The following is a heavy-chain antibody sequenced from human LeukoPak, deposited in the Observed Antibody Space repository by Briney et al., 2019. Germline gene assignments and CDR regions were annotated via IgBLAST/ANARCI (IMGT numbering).Heavy chain of an antibody. CDR3: ARDGGYCGRSSCYAFY. J-gene: IGHJ4*02. CDR2: INPSGGST. V-gene: IGHV1-46*01. Sequence: ASVKVSCKASGYTFASFYMHWVRQAPGQGLEWMGIINPSGGSTTYAQKFQGRVTMTRDTSTSTVYMELSSLRSEDTAVYYCARDGGYCGRSSCYAFYWGRGTLVTVSS. CDR1: GYTFASFY. D-gene: IGHD2-2*01.